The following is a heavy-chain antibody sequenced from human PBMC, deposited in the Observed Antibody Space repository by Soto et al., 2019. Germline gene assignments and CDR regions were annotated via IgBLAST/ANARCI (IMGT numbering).Heavy chain of an antibody. J-gene: IGHJ4*02. V-gene: IGHV4-39*01. CDR3: ARHDWNGVDY. D-gene: IGHD1-1*01. Sequence: QLQLQESGPGLVKPSETLSLTCTVSGGSISSSSYFWGWIRQPPGKGLEWIGSSYYSGSTYYNPSLKSRVTISVDTSKNQFSLKLSSVTAADTAVYYCARHDWNGVDYWGQGTLVTVSS. CDR1: GGSISSSSYF. CDR2: SYYSGST.